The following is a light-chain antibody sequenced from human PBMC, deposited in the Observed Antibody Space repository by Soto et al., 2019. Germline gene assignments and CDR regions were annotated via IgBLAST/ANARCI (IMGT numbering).Light chain of an antibody. J-gene: IGKJ2*01. CDR3: QQYDNWPAMYT. Sequence: EIVMTQSPVTLSVSPGESATLSCRASQSVTTNLAWYQQKPGQAPRVLIYGASTRATGIPARFSGSGSGTEFTLTISSLQSEDFAAYYCQQYDNWPAMYTFGQGTTLEIK. CDR2: GAS. V-gene: IGKV3-15*01. CDR1: QSVTTN.